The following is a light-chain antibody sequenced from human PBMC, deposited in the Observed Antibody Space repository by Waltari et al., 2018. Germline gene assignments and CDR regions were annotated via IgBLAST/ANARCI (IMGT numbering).Light chain of an antibody. CDR2: QDK. V-gene: IGLV3-1*01. Sequence: SLELTQPPPAAVSPGQTATITRSADKLGDKYVSWYQQRPGQSPVLVIYQDKKRPSGIPERFSGSNSGNTATLTISGAQALDEGDYYCQTWDTTTTWVFGGGTKVTVL. CDR1: KLGDKY. CDR3: QTWDTTTTWV. J-gene: IGLJ3*02.